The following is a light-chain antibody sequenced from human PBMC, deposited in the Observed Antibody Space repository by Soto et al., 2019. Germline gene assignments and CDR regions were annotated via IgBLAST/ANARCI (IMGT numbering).Light chain of an antibody. CDR2: GAS. J-gene: IGKJ2*01. CDR1: QIISSSY. CDR3: HQYGGSPWYA. V-gene: IGKV3-20*01. Sequence: EIVLTQSPGTLSLAVGERATLSCRASQIISSSYLAWYQQRPGQAPKLLIYGASRRATGVPDRFSGSESGTDFTLNISRVEPEDFAVYYCHQYGGSPWYAFGQGTRLEV.